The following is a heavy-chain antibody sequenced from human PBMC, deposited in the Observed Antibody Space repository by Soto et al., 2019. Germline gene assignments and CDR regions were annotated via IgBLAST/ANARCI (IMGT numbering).Heavy chain of an antibody. D-gene: IGHD3-10*01. CDR2: IYYSGST. Sequence: QVQLQESGPGLVKPSQTLSLTCTVSGGSISSGGYYWSWIRQHPGKGLEWIGYIYYSGSTYYNPSLKSRVTISVDTSKNQFSLKLRSVTAADTAVYYCARDSPDYGSGSYYYWGQGTLVTVSS. J-gene: IGHJ4*02. CDR3: ARDSPDYGSGSYYY. CDR1: GGSISSGGYY. V-gene: IGHV4-31*03.